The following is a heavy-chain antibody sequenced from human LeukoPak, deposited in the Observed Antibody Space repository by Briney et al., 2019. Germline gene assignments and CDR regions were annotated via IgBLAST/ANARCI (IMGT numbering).Heavy chain of an antibody. CDR2: IYSGGGT. CDR3: ARAVTVVTAIHD. V-gene: IGHV3-53*01. J-gene: IGHJ4*02. CDR1: GFTVSSNY. D-gene: IGHD2-21*02. Sequence: GGSLRLSCAASGFTVSSNYMTWVRQAPGKGLEWVSVIYSGGGTYYADSVQGRFTISRDNSKNTLYLQMNSLGAEDTAVYYCARAVTVVTAIHDWGQGTLVPVSS.